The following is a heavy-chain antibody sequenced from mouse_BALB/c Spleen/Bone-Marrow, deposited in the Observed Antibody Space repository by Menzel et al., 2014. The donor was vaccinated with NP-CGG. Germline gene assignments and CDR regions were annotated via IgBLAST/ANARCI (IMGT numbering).Heavy chain of an antibody. CDR1: GFTFSSFG. CDR3: ARSGSSSGYFDY. V-gene: IGHV5-17*02. Sequence: DVHLVESGGGLVQPGGSRKLSCAASGFTFSSFGMHWVRQAPEKGLEWVAYTSSGSSTIYYADTVMGRFTISRDNPKNTLFLQMTSLRSEDTAMYYCARSGSSSGYFDYWGQGTTLTVSS. D-gene: IGHD1-1*01. J-gene: IGHJ2*01. CDR2: TSSGSSTI.